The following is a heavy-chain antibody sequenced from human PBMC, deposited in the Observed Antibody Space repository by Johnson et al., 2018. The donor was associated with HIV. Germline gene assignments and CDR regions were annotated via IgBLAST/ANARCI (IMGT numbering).Heavy chain of an antibody. CDR3: AKDAAYFIGRNAFDI. J-gene: IGHJ3*02. CDR1: GFTFDDYV. Sequence: EVQLVESGGGLVQPGRSPRLSCAASGFTFDDYVMHWVRQAPGKGLEWVSGISWNSGSIGYADSVKGRFTISRDNAKNYLYLQMNSLRAEDTALYYCAKDAAYFIGRNAFDILGQGKMVTVSS. D-gene: IGHD2-15*01. V-gene: IGHV3-9*01. CDR2: ISWNSGSI.